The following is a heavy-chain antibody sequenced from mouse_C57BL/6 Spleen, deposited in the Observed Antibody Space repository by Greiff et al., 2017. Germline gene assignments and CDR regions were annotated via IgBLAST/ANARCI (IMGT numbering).Heavy chain of an antibody. V-gene: IGHV5-17*01. CDR3: ARPYDGYYVWYFDV. D-gene: IGHD2-3*01. CDR1: GFTFSDYG. Sequence: EVNVVESGGGLVKPGGSLKLSCAASGFTFSDYGMHWVRQAPEKGLEWVAYISSGSSTIYYADTVKGRFTISRDNAKNTLFLQMTSLRSEDTAMYYCARPYDGYYVWYFDVWGTGTTVTVSS. J-gene: IGHJ1*03. CDR2: ISSGSSTI.